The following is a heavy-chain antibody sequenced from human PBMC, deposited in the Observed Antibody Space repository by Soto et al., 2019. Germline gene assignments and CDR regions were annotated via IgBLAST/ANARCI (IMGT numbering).Heavy chain of an antibody. V-gene: IGHV3-30*18. J-gene: IGHJ4*02. CDR1: GFSLSTYG. Sequence: QVQLVESGGGVVQPGRSLRLSCEASGFSLSTYGMHWVRQAPGKGLEWVAVISYDGSNKYHADSVKGRFTISRDNSRNTPLLEMNIPRLDATAVYYCPKDALRYRVFDFGRWGQVTLVTVAS. CDR3: PKDALRYRVFDFGR. D-gene: IGHD1-26*01. CDR2: ISYDGSNK.